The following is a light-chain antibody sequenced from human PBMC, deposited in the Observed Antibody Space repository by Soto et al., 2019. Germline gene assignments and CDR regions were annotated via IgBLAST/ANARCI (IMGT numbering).Light chain of an antibody. V-gene: IGLV2-23*02. J-gene: IGLJ3*02. CDR1: RSDIGSYNS. Sequence: QSALTQPASVSGSPGQSITISCTGTRSDIGSYNSMAWYQQHPGKAPRVMIFEVTKRPSGISNRFSGSKSGSTASLTISGLQAEDEADYFCFSYAGSSSWVFGGGTKVTVL. CDR3: FSYAGSSSWV. CDR2: EVT.